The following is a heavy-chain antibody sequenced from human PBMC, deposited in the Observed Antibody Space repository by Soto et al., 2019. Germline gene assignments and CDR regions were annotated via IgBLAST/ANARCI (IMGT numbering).Heavy chain of an antibody. D-gene: IGHD3-3*01. CDR3: ARGLILRFLEWLTPFDY. J-gene: IGHJ4*02. V-gene: IGHV4-31*03. Sequence: PSETLSLTCTVSGGSISSGGYYWSWIRQHPGKGLEWIGYIYYSGSTYYNPSLKSRVTIPVDTSKDQFSLKLSSVTAADTAVYYCARGLILRFLEWLTPFDYWGQGTLVTVSS. CDR1: GGSISSGGYY. CDR2: IYYSGST.